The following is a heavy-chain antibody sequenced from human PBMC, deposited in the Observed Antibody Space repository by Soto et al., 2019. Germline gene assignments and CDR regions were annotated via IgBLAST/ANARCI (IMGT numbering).Heavy chain of an antibody. Sequence: ASVKVSCKASGYTFTSYYMHWVRQAPGQGLEWMGIINPSGGSTSYAQKFQGRVTMTRDTSTSTVYMELSSLRSEDTAVYYCASTIFGVAPDYYGMDVWGQEXTVTVSS. J-gene: IGHJ6*02. V-gene: IGHV1-46*01. CDR2: INPSGGST. CDR1: GYTFTSYY. D-gene: IGHD3-3*01. CDR3: ASTIFGVAPDYYGMDV.